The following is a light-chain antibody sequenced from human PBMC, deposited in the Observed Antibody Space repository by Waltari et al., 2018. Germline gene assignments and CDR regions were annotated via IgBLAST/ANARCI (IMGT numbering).Light chain of an antibody. CDR1: SSDVGFHHY. CDR2: DVT. CDR3: SSYITSSTYMV. Sequence: QSALTRPASVSGSPGQSITISCTETSSDVGFHHYVSWYQHHPDEAPKLIIYDVTNRPSGVSYRFSGSKSGNTASLTISGLQAEDEADYYCSSYITSSTYMVFGGGTKLTVL. V-gene: IGLV2-14*03. J-gene: IGLJ2*01.